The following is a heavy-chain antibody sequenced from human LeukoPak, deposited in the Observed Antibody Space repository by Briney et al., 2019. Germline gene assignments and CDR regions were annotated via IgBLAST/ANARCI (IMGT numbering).Heavy chain of an antibody. J-gene: IGHJ5*02. CDR3: ARGGESYDILTGHTP. CDR2: IIPIFGTA. V-gene: IGHV1-69*13. CDR1: GATFSSYA. Sequence: SVKVSCKASGATFSSYAISWVRQAPGQGLEWMGGIIPIFGTANYAQKFQGRVTITADESTSTAYMELSSLRSEDTAVYYCARGGESYDILTGHTPWGQGTLVTVSS. D-gene: IGHD3-9*01.